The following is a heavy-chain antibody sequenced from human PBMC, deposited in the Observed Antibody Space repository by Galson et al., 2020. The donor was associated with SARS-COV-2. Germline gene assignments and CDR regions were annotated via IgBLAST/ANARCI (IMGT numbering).Heavy chain of an antibody. CDR1: GGPFSNYT. Sequence: SVKVSCKASGGPFSNYTISWVRQAPGQGLEWMGRVIPMLGLANYAQKLQARVTITADKSTNTGYMELSSLRSEDTAVYYCARAKGDYYDSSGYYTLDYAFNIWGQGTMVTVSS. CDR3: ARAKGDYYDSSGYYTLDYAFNI. D-gene: IGHD3-22*01. CDR2: VIPMLGLA. J-gene: IGHJ3*02. V-gene: IGHV1-69*02.